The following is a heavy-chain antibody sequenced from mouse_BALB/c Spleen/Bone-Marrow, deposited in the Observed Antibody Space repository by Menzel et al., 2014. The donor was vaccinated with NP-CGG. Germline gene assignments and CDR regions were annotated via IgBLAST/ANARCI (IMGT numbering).Heavy chain of an antibody. D-gene: IGHD1-1*01. Sequence: VQLQQSGPDLVKPSQSLSLTCAVTGYSITSGYSWHWIRQFPGNKLEWMGYIHYSGSTNYNPSLKSRISITRDTSKNQFFLQLNSVTTEDTATYYCATLLRYPGLAYWGQGTLVTVSA. V-gene: IGHV3-1*02. CDR2: IHYSGST. CDR1: GYSITSGYS. J-gene: IGHJ3*01. CDR3: ATLLRYPGLAY.